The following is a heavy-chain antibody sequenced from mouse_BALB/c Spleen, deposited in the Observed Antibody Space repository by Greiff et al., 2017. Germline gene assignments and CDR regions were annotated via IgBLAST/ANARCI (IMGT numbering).Heavy chain of an antibody. CDR1: GFTFRDYY. D-gene: IGHD2-4*01. Sequence: EVHLVESGGGLVKPGGALELSWAASGFTFRDYYMDLVRPTPEKRLEWVANISDGGSYTYYPDSVKGRFHISRDNAKNNLYLQMSSLKSEDTAMYYCARDSDYDRDYYAMDYWGQGTSVTVSS. V-gene: IGHV5-4*02. CDR2: ISDGGSYT. CDR3: ARDSDYDRDYYAMDY. J-gene: IGHJ4*01.